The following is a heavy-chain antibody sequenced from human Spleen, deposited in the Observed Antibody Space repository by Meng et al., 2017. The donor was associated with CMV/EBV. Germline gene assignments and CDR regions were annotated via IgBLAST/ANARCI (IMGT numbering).Heavy chain of an antibody. V-gene: IGHV3-53*01. J-gene: IGHJ6*02. CDR3: AKENCSSTSCYWPYYYGMDV. CDR2: IYSGGST. Sequence: GGSLRLSCAASGFTVSSNYMSWVRQAPGKGLEWVSVIYSGGSTYYADSVKGRFTISRDNSKNTLYLQMNSLRAEDTAVYYCAKENCSSTSCYWPYYYGMDVWGQGTTVTVSS. D-gene: IGHD2-2*01. CDR1: GFTVSSNY.